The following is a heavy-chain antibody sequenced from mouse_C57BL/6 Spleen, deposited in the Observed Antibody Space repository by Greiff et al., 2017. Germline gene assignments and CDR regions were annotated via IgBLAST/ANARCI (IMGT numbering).Heavy chain of an antibody. Sequence: VQLQQPGAELVMPGASVKLSCKASGYTFTSYWMHWVKQRPGQGLEWIGEIDPSDSYTNYNQKFKGKSTLTVDKSSSTAYMQLSSLTSEDSAVYYCARSSYYGSSVWYFDVWGTGTTVTVSS. J-gene: IGHJ1*03. V-gene: IGHV1-69*01. CDR3: ARSSYYGSSVWYFDV. CDR1: GYTFTSYW. CDR2: IDPSDSYT. D-gene: IGHD1-1*01.